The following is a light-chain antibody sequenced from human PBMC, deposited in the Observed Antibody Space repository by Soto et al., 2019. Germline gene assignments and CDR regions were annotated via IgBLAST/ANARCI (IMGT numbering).Light chain of an antibody. CDR2: GAS. J-gene: IGKJ1*01. CDR1: QSVTSSY. V-gene: IGKV3-20*01. CDR3: QQYGSSGT. Sequence: EIVLTQSPGTLSLSLGERATVSCRASQSVTSSYLAWYQLKPGQAPRLLIYGASSRATGIPDRFTGSGSGTDFTLTISRLEPEDFAVYYCQQYGSSGTFGQGTKVDIK.